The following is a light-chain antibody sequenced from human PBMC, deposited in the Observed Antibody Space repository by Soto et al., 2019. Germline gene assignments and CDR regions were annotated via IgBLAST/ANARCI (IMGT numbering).Light chain of an antibody. CDR2: EVN. Sequence: QSALTQPASVSGSPGQSITISCTGTSSDVGGYNYVSWYQQHPGKVPKLIIFEVNKRPSGVPDRFSGSKSGDTASLTVSGLQAEDEADYYCSSFVGAPVIFGGGTKLTVL. V-gene: IGLV2-8*01. CDR3: SSFVGAPVI. CDR1: SSDVGGYNY. J-gene: IGLJ2*01.